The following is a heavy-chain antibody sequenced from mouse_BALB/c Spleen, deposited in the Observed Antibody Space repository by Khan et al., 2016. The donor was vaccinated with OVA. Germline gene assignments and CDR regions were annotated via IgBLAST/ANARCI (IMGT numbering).Heavy chain of an antibody. CDR1: GYTFRSFG. J-gene: IGHJ4*01. Sequence: QIQLVQSGPELKKPGETVKISCKASGYTFRSFGRNWVKQAPGKGLKWMGWINTYTGEPTYADDFKGRYVFSLETSASTAYLQINNLKNEDTATYFCARPPYVSYVMVYWGQGTSVTVSS. CDR3: ARPPYVSYVMVY. D-gene: IGHD1-1*01. V-gene: IGHV9-3-1*01. CDR2: INTYTGEP.